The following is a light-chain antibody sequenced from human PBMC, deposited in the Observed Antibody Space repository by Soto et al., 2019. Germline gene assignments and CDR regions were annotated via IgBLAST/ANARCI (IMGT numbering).Light chain of an antibody. J-gene: IGKJ5*01. Sequence: DIQMTQSPSSLSSSVGDIFTITCQASHDIRKYLNWYQQKPQKAPKLLIYDASNRETGVPSRFTGSGSGTDFTFTISSLQPEDIATYYCQQYETFPITFGQGTRLEIK. CDR1: HDIRKY. CDR3: QQYETFPIT. CDR2: DAS. V-gene: IGKV1-33*01.